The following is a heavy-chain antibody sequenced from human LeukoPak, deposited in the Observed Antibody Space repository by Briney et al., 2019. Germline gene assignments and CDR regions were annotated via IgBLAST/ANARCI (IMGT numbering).Heavy chain of an antibody. CDR2: ISFDGTVK. CDR3: AREPAAGPDFMFDS. J-gene: IGHJ4*02. V-gene: IGHV3-30*04. D-gene: IGHD6-13*01. CDR1: GFTFSSYT. Sequence: GGSLRLSCAASGFTFSSYTMSWVRQAPGKGLDWVAVISFDGTVKSYGDSVKGRFTISRDNSKNAVYLQMNSLRVEDTAVYFCAREPAAGPDFMFDSWGQGTLVTVSS.